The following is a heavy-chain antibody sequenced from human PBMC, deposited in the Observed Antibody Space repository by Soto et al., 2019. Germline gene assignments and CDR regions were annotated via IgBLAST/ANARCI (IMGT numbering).Heavy chain of an antibody. CDR1: SGSITSYY. CDR2: IYYSGST. Sequence: QVQLQESGPGLVKPSETLSLTCTVSSGSITSYYWTWVRQPPGKGLEWIGYIYYSGSTNYNPSLKGRVTISIDTPKSQVSLKLSSVTAADTAVYYCVGSMAGTVTWGQGTLVTVSS. J-gene: IGHJ5*02. D-gene: IGHD1-1*01. V-gene: IGHV4-59*03. CDR3: VGSMAGTVT.